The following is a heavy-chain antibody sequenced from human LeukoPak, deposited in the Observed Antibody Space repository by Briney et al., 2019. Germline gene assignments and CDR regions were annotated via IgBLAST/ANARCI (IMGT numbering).Heavy chain of an antibody. CDR2: IYPGDSDT. CDR3: ARGGRDGYNWFGYFDY. CDR1: GYRFTSYW. Sequence: GESLKISCKGSGYRFTSYWIGWVRQLPGKGLEWMGIIYPGDSDTRYSPSFQGQVTISADESISTAYLQWSSLKASDTAMYYCARGGRDGYNWFGYFDYWGQGTLVTVSS. J-gene: IGHJ4*02. D-gene: IGHD5-24*01. V-gene: IGHV5-51*01.